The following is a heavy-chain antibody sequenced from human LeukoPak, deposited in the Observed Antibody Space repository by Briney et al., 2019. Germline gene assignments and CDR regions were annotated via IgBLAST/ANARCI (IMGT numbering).Heavy chain of an antibody. V-gene: IGHV5-51*01. J-gene: IGHJ6*03. CDR3: ARHWPETGTTPLYYYYMDV. CDR2: IYPGDSDT. Sequence: GESLKISFKGSGSCFTSYWIGWVRPMPGKGVEWMGIIYPGDSDTRYSPSFQGQVPISADNSISTAYLQWSSLKASDTAMYYCARHWPETGTTPLYYYYMDVWGKGTTVTVSS. CDR1: GSCFTSYW. D-gene: IGHD1-1*01.